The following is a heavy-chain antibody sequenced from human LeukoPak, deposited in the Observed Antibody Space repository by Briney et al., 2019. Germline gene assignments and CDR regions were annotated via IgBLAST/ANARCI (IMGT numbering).Heavy chain of an antibody. CDR1: GFTFKTYV. D-gene: IGHD3-10*01. V-gene: IGHV3-30*04. CDR2: LSFDGTNT. CDR3: ARALGRSKSLHYLDY. Sequence: HPGGSLRLSCVASGFTFKTYVMHWVRQTPGKGLEWVALLSFDGTNTIYADSVKGRFTISRDNSKNTLSLQMNSLRGEDTAVYYCARALGRSKSLHYLDYWGQGTLVTVTS. J-gene: IGHJ4*02.